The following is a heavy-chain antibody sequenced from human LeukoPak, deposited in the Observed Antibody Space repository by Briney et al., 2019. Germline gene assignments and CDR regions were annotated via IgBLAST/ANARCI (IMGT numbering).Heavy chain of an antibody. CDR1: GGTFSSYG. CDR2: IIPIFGTA. V-gene: IGHV1-69*13. J-gene: IGHJ4*02. Sequence: ASVKVSCKASGGTFSSYGISWVRQAPGQGLEWMGGIIPIFGTANYAQKFQGRVTITADESTSTAYMELSSLRSEGTAVYYCARSPYDSSGYLTYYFDYWGQGTLVTVSS. D-gene: IGHD3-22*01. CDR3: ARSPYDSSGYLTYYFDY.